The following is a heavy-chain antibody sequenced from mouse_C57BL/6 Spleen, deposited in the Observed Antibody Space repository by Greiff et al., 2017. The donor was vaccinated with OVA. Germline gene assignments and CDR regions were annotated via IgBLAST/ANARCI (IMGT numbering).Heavy chain of an antibody. J-gene: IGHJ3*01. Sequence: VQLQQPGAELVKPGASVKMSCKASGYTFTSYWITWVKQRPGQGLEWIGDIYPGSGSTNYNEKFKSKATLTVDTSSSTAYMQLSSLTSEDSAVYYCARSYYGNYDWFAYWGQGTLVTVSA. CDR3: ARSYYGNYDWFAY. D-gene: IGHD2-10*01. CDR2: IYPGSGST. V-gene: IGHV1-55*01. CDR1: GYTFTSYW.